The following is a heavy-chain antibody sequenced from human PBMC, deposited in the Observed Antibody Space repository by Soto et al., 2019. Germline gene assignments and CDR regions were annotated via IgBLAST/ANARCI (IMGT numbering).Heavy chain of an antibody. CDR1: GGSISSSSYY. V-gene: IGHV4-39*01. CDR3: ARHMTTVTY. CDR2: IYYSGST. D-gene: IGHD4-4*01. J-gene: IGHJ4*02. Sequence: PSETLSLTCTVSGGSISSSSYYWGWIRQPPGKGLEWIGSIYYSGSTYYNPSLKSRVTISVDTSKNQFSLKLSSVTAADTAVYYCARHMTTVTYWGQGTLVTVSS.